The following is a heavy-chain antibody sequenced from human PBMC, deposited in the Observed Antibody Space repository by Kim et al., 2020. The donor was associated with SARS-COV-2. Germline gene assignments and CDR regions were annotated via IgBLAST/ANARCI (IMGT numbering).Heavy chain of an antibody. D-gene: IGHD1-26*01. CDR2: ISAYNGNT. V-gene: IGHV1-18*01. J-gene: IGHJ6*02. CDR3: ARERGRWELLRMDPHNYYYYYGMDV. CDR1: GYTFTSYG. Sequence: ASVKVSCKASGYTFTSYGISWVRQAPGQGLEWMGWISAYNGNTNYAQKLQGRVTMTTDTSTSTAYMELRSLRSDDTAVYYCARERGRWELLRMDPHNYYYYYGMDVWGQGTTVTVSS.